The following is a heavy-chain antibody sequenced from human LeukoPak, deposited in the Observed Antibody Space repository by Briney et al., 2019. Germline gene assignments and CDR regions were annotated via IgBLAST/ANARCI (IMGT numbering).Heavy chain of an antibody. CDR1: GGSFSGYY. D-gene: IGHD3-16*01. Sequence: SETLSLTCAVYGGSFSGYYWSWIRQPAGKGLEWIGEINHSGSTNYNPSLKSRVTISVDTSKNQFSLKLSSVTAADTAVYYCARYYDRTGFDYWGQGTLVTVSS. V-gene: IGHV4-34*01. J-gene: IGHJ4*02. CDR2: INHSGST. CDR3: ARYYDRTGFDY.